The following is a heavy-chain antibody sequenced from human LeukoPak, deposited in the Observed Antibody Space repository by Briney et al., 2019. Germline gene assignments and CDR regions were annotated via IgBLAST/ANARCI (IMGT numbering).Heavy chain of an antibody. D-gene: IGHD2-21*02. Sequence: GGSLRLSCAASGFTFSSYAMSWVRQAPGKGLVWVSRINSDGSSTSYADSVKGRFTISRDNAKNSLYLQMNSLRDEDTAVYYCARGDWVFDYWGQGTLVTVSS. J-gene: IGHJ4*02. V-gene: IGHV3-74*01. CDR3: ARGDWVFDY. CDR2: INSDGSST. CDR1: GFTFSSYA.